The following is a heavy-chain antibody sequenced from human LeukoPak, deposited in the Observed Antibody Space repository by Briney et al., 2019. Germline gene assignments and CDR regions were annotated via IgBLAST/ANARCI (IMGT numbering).Heavy chain of an antibody. J-gene: IGHJ4*02. CDR1: GGSISYYY. CDR2: IYTSGRT. D-gene: IGHD4-11*01. Sequence: SETLSLTCTVSGGSISYYYWNWIRQPAGKGLEWIGRIYTSGRTYYNPSLKSRVSMSVDTSKNQFSLKLSSVTAADTAVYYCARLSTVTTSFDYWGQGTLVTVSS. V-gene: IGHV4-4*07. CDR3: ARLSTVTTSFDY.